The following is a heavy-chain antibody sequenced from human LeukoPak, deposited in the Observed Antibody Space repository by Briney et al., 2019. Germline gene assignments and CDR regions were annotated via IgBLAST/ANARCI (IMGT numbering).Heavy chain of an antibody. V-gene: IGHV3-23*01. J-gene: IGHJ4*02. Sequence: GGSLRLTCAASGFTFSSYGMSWVRQAPGKGLEWVSAISGSGGSTYYTDSVKGRFTISRDNAKNSLYLQMNSLRVEDTAVYYCARVGALSSSWLLYWGQGTLVTVSS. CDR2: ISGSGGST. D-gene: IGHD6-13*01. CDR1: GFTFSSYG. CDR3: ARVGALSSSWLLY.